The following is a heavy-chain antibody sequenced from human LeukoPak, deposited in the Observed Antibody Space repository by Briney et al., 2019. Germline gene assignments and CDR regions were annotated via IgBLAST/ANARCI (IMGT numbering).Heavy chain of an antibody. D-gene: IGHD6-19*01. Sequence: SVKVSCKASGGTFSSYAISWVRQAPGQGLEWMGGIIPIFGTPNYAQKFQGRVTISADESTSTVYMELSSLRSEDTAVFYCARDEIAVAGFGTFDYWGQGTLVTVSS. CDR2: IIPIFGTP. V-gene: IGHV1-69*13. CDR1: GGTFSSYA. J-gene: IGHJ4*02. CDR3: ARDEIAVAGFGTFDY.